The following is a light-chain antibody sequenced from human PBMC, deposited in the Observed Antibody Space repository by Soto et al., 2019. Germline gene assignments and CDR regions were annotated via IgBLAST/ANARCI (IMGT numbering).Light chain of an antibody. J-gene: IGKJ1*01. Sequence: DIQMTQSPSTLSASVGDRVTITCRASQSISAWLAWYQQKPGKAPNLLIYDVSTLESGVPSRFSGSASGTEFTLTISRLESDDFAPYYCQQYHRYSTFGQGTRVYIK. CDR1: QSISAW. CDR3: QQYHRYST. CDR2: DVS. V-gene: IGKV1-5*01.